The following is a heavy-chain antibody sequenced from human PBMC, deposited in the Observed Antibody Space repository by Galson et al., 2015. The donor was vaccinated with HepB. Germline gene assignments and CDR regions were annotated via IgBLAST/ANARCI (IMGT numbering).Heavy chain of an antibody. CDR2: IYPADSDT. Sequence: QSGAEVKKPGESLKISFKDSGYSFTDYWIGWVRQMPGKGLEWMGLIYPADSDTRYSPSFQGQVTISADKSITTAYLQWSSLKASDTAMYYCARQKSFDSSGCCGMDVWGQGTTVTVSS. V-gene: IGHV5-51*01. J-gene: IGHJ6*02. CDR1: GYSFTDYW. CDR3: ARQKSFDSSGCCGMDV. D-gene: IGHD3-22*01.